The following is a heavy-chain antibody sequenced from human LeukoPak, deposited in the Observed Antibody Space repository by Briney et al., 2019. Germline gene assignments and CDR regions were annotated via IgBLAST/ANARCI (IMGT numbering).Heavy chain of an antibody. CDR3: AKDSGSQPGHEDY. CDR1: GFTFSSYS. Sequence: PGGSLILSCAASGFTFSSYSMDWVRRAPGKGLGGVSSISSSSTYIYYADSVKGRFTISRDNSKNTLYLQMNSLRAEDTAVYYCAKDSGSQPGHEDYWGQGTLVTVSS. J-gene: IGHJ4*02. D-gene: IGHD1-26*01. V-gene: IGHV3-21*04. CDR2: ISSSSTYI.